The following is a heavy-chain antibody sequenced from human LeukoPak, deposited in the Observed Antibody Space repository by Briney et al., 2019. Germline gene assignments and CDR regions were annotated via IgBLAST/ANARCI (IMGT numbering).Heavy chain of an antibody. Sequence: ASVKVSCKASGYTFTGYYMHWVRQAPGQGLEWMGWINPNSGGTNYAQKFQGRGTMTRDTSISTAYMELSRLRSDDTAVYYCARENVVVVAARTWSGWFDPWGQGTLVTVSS. J-gene: IGHJ5*02. CDR1: GYTFTGYY. V-gene: IGHV1-2*02. CDR3: ARENVVVVAARTWSGWFDP. CDR2: INPNSGGT. D-gene: IGHD2-15*01.